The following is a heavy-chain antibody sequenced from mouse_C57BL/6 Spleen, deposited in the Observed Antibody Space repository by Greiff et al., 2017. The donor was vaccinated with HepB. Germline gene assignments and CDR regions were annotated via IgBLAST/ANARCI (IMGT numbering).Heavy chain of an antibody. V-gene: IGHV1-22*01. CDR1: GYTFTDYN. D-gene: IGHD1-1*01. Sequence: EVQLQQSGPELVKPGASVKMSCKASGYTFTDYNMHWVKQSHGKSLEWIGYINPNNGGTSYNQKFKGKATLTVNKSSSTAYMELRSLTSEDSAVYYCATSHLRRGFAYWGQGTLVTVSA. CDR3: ATSHLRRGFAY. CDR2: INPNNGGT. J-gene: IGHJ3*01.